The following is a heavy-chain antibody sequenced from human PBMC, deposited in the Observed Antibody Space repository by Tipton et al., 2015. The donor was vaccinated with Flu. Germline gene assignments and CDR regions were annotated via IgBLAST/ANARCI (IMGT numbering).Heavy chain of an antibody. CDR2: IYSSGET. V-gene: IGHV4-61*02. D-gene: IGHD2-15*01. J-gene: IGHJ3*02. CDR3: ARDRGADCGAGGCYVVNSLDS. Sequence: TLSLTCTVSGGSVSSASYYWNWFRQPAGRGLEWIGRIYSSGETHYNPSLKSRVTVSVDTSKNQSSLRLTSVTAADTAVYYCARDRGADCGAGGCYVVNSLDSWGNRRKVIVTS. CDR1: GGSVSSASYY.